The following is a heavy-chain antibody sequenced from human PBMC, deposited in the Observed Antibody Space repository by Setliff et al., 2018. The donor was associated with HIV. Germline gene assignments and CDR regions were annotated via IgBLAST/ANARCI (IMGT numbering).Heavy chain of an antibody. CDR1: GASISSYY. V-gene: IGHV4-59*01. J-gene: IGHJ4*02. Sequence: SLTCSVSGASISSYYWSWIRQPPGKGLEWIGYVDYNGRTDYNPSLKSRVTISLDTSKNQVSLKLSSMTPADTAVYYCARGIENFWSGYVRWGQGTVVTVSS. CDR2: VDYNGRT. D-gene: IGHD3-3*01. CDR3: ARGIENFWSGYVR.